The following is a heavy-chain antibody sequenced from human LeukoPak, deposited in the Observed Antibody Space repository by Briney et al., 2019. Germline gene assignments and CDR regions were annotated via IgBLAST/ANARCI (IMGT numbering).Heavy chain of an antibody. V-gene: IGHV3-53*01. D-gene: IGHD6-19*01. CDR1: GFTVSSNY. J-gene: IGHJ4*02. Sequence: GGSLRLSCAASGFTVSSNYMSWVRQAPGKGLEWVSVIYSGGSTCYADSVKGRFTISRDNSKNTLYLQMNSLRAEDTAVYYCARVGGYSSGPDYWGQGTLVTVSS. CDR2: IYSGGST. CDR3: ARVGGYSSGPDY.